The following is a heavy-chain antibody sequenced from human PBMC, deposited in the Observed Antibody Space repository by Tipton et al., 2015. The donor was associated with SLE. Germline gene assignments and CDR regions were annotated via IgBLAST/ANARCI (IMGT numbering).Heavy chain of an antibody. CDR2: SYTNENT. CDR3: ARGINGNYYWFDP. CDR1: GGSISCYY. J-gene: IGHJ5*02. Sequence: LRLSCTVSGGSISCYYWSWIRQPAGGGLEWIGRSYTNENTNYNPPLKSRVTISVDTSKNQFSLTLSSVTAADTAVYYCARGINGNYYWFDPWGQGTLVTVSS. D-gene: IGHD1-26*01. V-gene: IGHV4-4*07.